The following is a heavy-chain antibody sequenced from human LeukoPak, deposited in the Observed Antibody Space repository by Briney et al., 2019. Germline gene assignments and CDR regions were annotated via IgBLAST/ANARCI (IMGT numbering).Heavy chain of an antibody. CDR2: VSSDGSST. J-gene: IGHJ3*02. CDR1: GFTFSSHW. V-gene: IGHV3-74*03. D-gene: IGHD1-26*01. CDR3: ARGGSPPEALGDAFDI. Sequence: GGSLTLSCVVSGFTFSSHWMHWVRRAPGNGLVAVSRVSSDGSSTMYADSVQGRFTISRDNAKNTLYLQMNSLRAGDTAVYYCARGGSPPEALGDAFDIWGQGTMVTVSS.